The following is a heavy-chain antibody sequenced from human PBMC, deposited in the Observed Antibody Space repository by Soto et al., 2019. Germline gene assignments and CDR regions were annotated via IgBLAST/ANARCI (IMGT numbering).Heavy chain of an antibody. Sequence: SVKVSCKASGGTFSSYAISWVRQAPGQGLEWMGGIIPIFGTANYAQKFQGRVTITADESTSTAYMELSSLRSEDTAVYYCATYAQIQDTAMVTPYFDYWGQGTLVTVSS. V-gene: IGHV1-69*13. CDR1: GGTFSSYA. CDR3: ATYAQIQDTAMVTPYFDY. D-gene: IGHD5-18*01. J-gene: IGHJ4*02. CDR2: IIPIFGTA.